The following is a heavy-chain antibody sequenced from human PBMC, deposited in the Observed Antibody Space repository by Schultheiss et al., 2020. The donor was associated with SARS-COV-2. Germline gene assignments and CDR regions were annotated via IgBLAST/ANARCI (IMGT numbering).Heavy chain of an antibody. Sequence: GGSLRLSCAASGFTFSSYSMNWVRQAPGKGLEWVSSISSSSSYIYYADSVKGRFTISRDNAKNSLYLQMNSLRAEDTAVYYCASTPSSVAYYYYYYMDVWGKGTTVTVSS. D-gene: IGHD3-22*01. CDR3: ASTPSSVAYYYYYYMDV. V-gene: IGHV3-21*01. CDR2: ISSSSSYI. CDR1: GFTFSSYS. J-gene: IGHJ6*03.